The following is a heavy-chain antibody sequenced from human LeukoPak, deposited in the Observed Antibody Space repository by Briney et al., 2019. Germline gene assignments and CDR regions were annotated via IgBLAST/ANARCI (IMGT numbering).Heavy chain of an antibody. Sequence: PSETLSLTCTVSGASISNFYWSWIRQPAGKGLEWIGRIYSSGSTNYNPSLKSRVTMSMDTSQSQFSLNLTSVTAADTGVYFCARVRGWAFDVWGQGTMVTISS. J-gene: IGHJ3*01. D-gene: IGHD5-24*01. V-gene: IGHV4-4*07. CDR1: GASISNFY. CDR2: IYSSGST. CDR3: ARVRGWAFDV.